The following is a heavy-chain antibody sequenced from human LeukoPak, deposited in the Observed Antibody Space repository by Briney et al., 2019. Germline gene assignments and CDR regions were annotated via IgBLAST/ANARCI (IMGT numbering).Heavy chain of an antibody. J-gene: IGHJ3*02. CDR3: ARVASGYDVFDI. CDR1: GGSISSSSYY. V-gene: IGHV4-39*07. CDR2: IYYSGST. Sequence: SETLSLTCTVSGGSISSSSYYWGWIRQPPGKGLEWIGSIYYSGSTNYNPSLKSRVTISVDTSKNQFSLKLSSVTAADTAVFYCARVASGYDVFDIWGQGTMVTVSS. D-gene: IGHD3-3*01.